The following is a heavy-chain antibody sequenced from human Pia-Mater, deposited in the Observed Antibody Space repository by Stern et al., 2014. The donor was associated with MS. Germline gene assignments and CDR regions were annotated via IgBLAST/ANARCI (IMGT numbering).Heavy chain of an antibody. J-gene: IGHJ4*02. V-gene: IGHV4-30-4*01. D-gene: IGHD4-17*01. CDR2: IYYSGMN. Sequence: QVQLQESGPGLVKPSETLSLTCTVSGDSINSGAFHWSWVRQSPGKGLEWVVNIYYSGMNYNNPSLKSRVTMSIDTSTNQFSLNLTSVTAADTALYFCARMKTGLRENRGFDFWGQGTQVTVSS. CDR1: GDSINSGAFH. CDR3: ARMKTGLRENRGFDF.